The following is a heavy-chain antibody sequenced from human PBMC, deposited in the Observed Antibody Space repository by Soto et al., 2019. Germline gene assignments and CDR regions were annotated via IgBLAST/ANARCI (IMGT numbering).Heavy chain of an antibody. CDR1: GYSFTTYW. V-gene: IGHV5-51*01. D-gene: IGHD3-3*01. J-gene: IGHJ5*02. Sequence: PGESLKISCKTSGYSFTTYWIAWVRQKPGKGLEWMGTIYPGDYDARYSPSFQGQVTISVDKSISTAYLHWSSLKASDTAMYYCARRGGDSDYDFRSGVNPVNWYDTWGQGTPVTVSS. CDR3: ARRGGDSDYDFRSGVNPVNWYDT. CDR2: IYPGDYDA.